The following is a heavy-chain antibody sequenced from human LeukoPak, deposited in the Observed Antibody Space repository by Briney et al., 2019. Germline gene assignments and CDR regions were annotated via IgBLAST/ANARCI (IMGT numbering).Heavy chain of an antibody. J-gene: IGHJ4*02. CDR3: ARDDLWFGELLYSRDYYYFDY. Sequence: GASVKVSCTASGYTFTIYGISWVGEAPGQGREWMGWISAYNGNTNYAQKLQGIFTMTTYTSTSTAYLELRSLRSDDTAVYYCARDDLWFGELLYSRDYYYFDYWGQGTLVTVSS. CDR2: ISAYNGNT. CDR1: GYTFTIYG. V-gene: IGHV1-18*01. D-gene: IGHD3-10*01.